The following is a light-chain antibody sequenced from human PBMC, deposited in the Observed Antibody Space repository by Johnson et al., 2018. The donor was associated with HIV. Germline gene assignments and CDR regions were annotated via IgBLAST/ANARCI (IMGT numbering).Light chain of an antibody. CDR2: ENN. J-gene: IGLJ1*01. V-gene: IGLV1-51*02. Sequence: QLVLTQPPSVSAAPGQKVTISCSGSSSDMGHYAVSWYQQLPGTAPKLLIYENNKRPSGIPDRFSGSKSGTSATLGITGLQTGDEADYYCGTWDSSLTASYVFGTGTKVTVL. CDR3: GTWDSSLTASYV. CDR1: SSDMGHYA.